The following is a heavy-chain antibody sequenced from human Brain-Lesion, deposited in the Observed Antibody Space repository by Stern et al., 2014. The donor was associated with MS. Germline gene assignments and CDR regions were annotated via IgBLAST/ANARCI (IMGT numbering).Heavy chain of an antibody. CDR1: GGSISSGSDY. D-gene: IGHD5-18*01. V-gene: IGHV4-61*02. J-gene: IGHJ4*02. CDR2: IHASGSA. CDR3: ASGYRIFDY. Sequence: VHLVESGPGLVKPSQTLSLTCTVSGGSISSGSDYWSWIRQPVGKGLEWIGRIHASGSAFYTPSLKSRVTISTDTSMNHFSLELNSATAADTAIYYCASGYRIFDYWGQGILVTVSS.